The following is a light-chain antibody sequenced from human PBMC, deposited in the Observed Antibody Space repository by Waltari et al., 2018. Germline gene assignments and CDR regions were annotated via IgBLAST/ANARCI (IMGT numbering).Light chain of an antibody. CDR2: AAS. J-gene: IGKJ1*01. V-gene: IGKV1-39*01. CDR1: PSIANR. CDR3: QETYSTGT. Sequence: DIQMTQSPPSLSASTGDRVPLTCLARPSIANRFSWYQQRPGKAPRLLIYAASNVHSGVSSRFIGSGSGTDFTLTISDLQSEAFGTYYCQETYSTGTFGQGTK.